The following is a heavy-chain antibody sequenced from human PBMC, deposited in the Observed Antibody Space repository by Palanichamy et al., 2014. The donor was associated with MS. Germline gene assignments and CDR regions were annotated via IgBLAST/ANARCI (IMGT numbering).Heavy chain of an antibody. Sequence: EVQLLESGGGLVQPGGSLRLSCAASGFTFSSYAMSWVRQAPGKGLEWVSAISGSGGSTYYADSVKGRFTISRDNSKNTLCLQMNSLRAEDTAVYYCAKDLGCSSTSCHYYYGMDVWGQGTTVTVSS. V-gene: IGHV3-23*01. CDR3: AKDLGCSSTSCHYYYGMDV. J-gene: IGHJ6*02. CDR1: GFTFSSYA. D-gene: IGHD2-2*01. CDR2: ISGSGGST.